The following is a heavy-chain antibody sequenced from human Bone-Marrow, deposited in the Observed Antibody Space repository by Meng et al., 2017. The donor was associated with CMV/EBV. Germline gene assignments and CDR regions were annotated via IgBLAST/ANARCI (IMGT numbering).Heavy chain of an antibody. Sequence: GESLKISCAASGFDFSSYWMSWVRQAPGKGPQWVANIKNDGSEKYYVDSAKGRFTISRDNAKNSLYLQMSSLRAGDSAVYYGASGSRTASHPWGQGTLVTVSS. CDR3: ASGSRTASHP. CDR2: IKNDGSEK. V-gene: IGHV3-7*01. CDR1: GFDFSSYW. J-gene: IGHJ5*02. D-gene: IGHD1-1*01.